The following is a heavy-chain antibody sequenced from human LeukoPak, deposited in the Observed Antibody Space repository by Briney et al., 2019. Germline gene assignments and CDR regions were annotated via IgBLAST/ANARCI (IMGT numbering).Heavy chain of an antibody. Sequence: SETLSITCAVSGYSISSGYYWGWIRQPPGKGLEWIASMYHSGSTYYNPSLKSRVTISVDTSKNHFSLKLSSVTAADTAVYYCARVETRGAFDIRGQGTMVTVSS. J-gene: IGHJ3*02. CDR1: GYSISSGYY. V-gene: IGHV4-38-2*01. CDR3: ARVETRGAFDI. CDR2: MYHSGST. D-gene: IGHD5-18*01.